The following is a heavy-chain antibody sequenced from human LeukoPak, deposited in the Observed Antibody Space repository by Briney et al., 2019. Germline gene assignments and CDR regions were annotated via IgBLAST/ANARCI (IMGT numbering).Heavy chain of an antibody. D-gene: IGHD3-10*01. CDR2: INHSGST. CDR1: GGSFSGYY. CDR3: ARGWYYYGSGSYPPLDY. Sequence: SETPSLTCAVYGGSFSGYYWSWIRQPPGKGLEWIGEINHSGSTNYNPSLKSRVTISVDTSKNQCSLKLSSVTAADTAVYYCARGWYYYGSGSYPPLDYWGQGTLVTVSS. J-gene: IGHJ4*02. V-gene: IGHV4-34*01.